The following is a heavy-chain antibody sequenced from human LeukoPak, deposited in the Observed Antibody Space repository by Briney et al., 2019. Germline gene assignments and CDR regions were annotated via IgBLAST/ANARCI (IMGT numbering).Heavy chain of an antibody. V-gene: IGHV1-18*01. J-gene: IGHJ4*02. CDR2: ISAYNGNT. CDR1: GYPFTSYG. D-gene: IGHD2-2*01. Sequence: GASVTVSCTASGYPFTSYGISWVRQAPGQGLEWMGWISAYNGNTNYAQKLQGRVTMTTDTSTSTAYMELRSLRSDDTAVYYCARDRYCSSTSCYDVWFGEFDYWGQGTLVTVSS. CDR3: ARDRYCSSTSCYDVWFGEFDY.